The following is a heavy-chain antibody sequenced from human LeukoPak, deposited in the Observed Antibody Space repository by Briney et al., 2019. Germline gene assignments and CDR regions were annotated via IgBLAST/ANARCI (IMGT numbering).Heavy chain of an antibody. Sequence: PSETLSLTCAVYGGSFSGYYWSWIRQPPGKGLEWIGEINHSGSTNYNPSLKSRVTISVDTSKNQFSLKLSSVTAADTAVYYCARHQDDYGDYGHQIWGQGTLVTVSS. CDR1: GGSFSGYY. J-gene: IGHJ4*02. CDR2: INHSGST. D-gene: IGHD4-17*01. CDR3: ARHQDDYGDYGHQI. V-gene: IGHV4-34*01.